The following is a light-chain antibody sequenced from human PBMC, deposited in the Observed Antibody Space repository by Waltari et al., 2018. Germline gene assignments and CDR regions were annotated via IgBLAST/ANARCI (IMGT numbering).Light chain of an antibody. CDR2: EGS. Sequence: QSALTHPASVSGSPGQSITISCTGTSSDVGSYNLGSWYQQHPGKAPKLMIYEGSKRPSGVSNRFSGSKSGNTASLTISGLQAEDEADYYCCSYAGSSTFVVFGGGTKLTVL. CDR3: CSYAGSSTFVV. V-gene: IGLV2-23*03. CDR1: SSDVGSYNL. J-gene: IGLJ2*01.